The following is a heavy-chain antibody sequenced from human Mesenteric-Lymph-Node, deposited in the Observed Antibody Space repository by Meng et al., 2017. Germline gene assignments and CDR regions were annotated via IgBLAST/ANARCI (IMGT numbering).Heavy chain of an antibody. CDR3: ATSGGGFDY. D-gene: IGHD1-26*01. CDR2: INTNTGNP. Sequence: QAQLVQSGSELKKPGASVKVSCKASAYTFTDYDINWVRQAPGQGLEWMGWINTNTGNPTYAQGFTGRFVFSLDTSVSTAYLQISTLTAEDTAVYYCATSGGGFDYWGQGTLVTVSS. CDR1: AYTFTDYD. V-gene: IGHV7-4-1*02. J-gene: IGHJ4*02.